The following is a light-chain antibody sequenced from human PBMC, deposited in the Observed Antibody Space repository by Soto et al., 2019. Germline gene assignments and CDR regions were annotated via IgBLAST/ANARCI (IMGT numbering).Light chain of an antibody. J-gene: IGLJ1*01. V-gene: IGLV1-40*01. Sequence: QAVVTQPPSVSGAPGQRVTISCTGSSSNIGAGHDVHWYQRLPGTAPKLLIYGNGNRPSGVPDRFSGSKSGTSASLAITGLHAEDEAEYYRHSYDSSLSGSEVFGNGTKLTVL. CDR2: GNG. CDR3: HSYDSSLSGSEV. CDR1: SSNIGAGHD.